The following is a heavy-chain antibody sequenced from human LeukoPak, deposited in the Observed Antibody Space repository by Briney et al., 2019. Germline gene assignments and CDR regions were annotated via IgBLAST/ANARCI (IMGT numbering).Heavy chain of an antibody. CDR2: INHSGST. Sequence: SEALSLTCAVYGGSFSGYYWSWIRQPPGKGLEWIGEINHSGSTNYNPSLKSRVTISVDTSKNQFSLKLSSVTAADTAVYYCARGFDGSYDYWGQGTLVTVSS. V-gene: IGHV4-34*01. D-gene: IGHD1-26*01. CDR3: ARGFDGSYDY. CDR1: GGSFSGYY. J-gene: IGHJ4*02.